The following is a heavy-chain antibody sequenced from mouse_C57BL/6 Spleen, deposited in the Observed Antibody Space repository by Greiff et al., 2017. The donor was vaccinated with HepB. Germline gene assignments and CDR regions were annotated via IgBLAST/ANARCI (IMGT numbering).Heavy chain of an antibody. CDR2: IHPNSGST. J-gene: IGHJ1*03. CDR1: GYTFTSYW. Sequence: VQLQQPGAELVKPGASVKLSCKASGYTFTSYWMHWVKQRPGQGLEWIGMIHPNSGSTNYNEKFKSKATLTVDKSSSTAYMQLSSLTSEDSAVYYCARGGHYYGSTDWYFDVWGTGTTVTVSS. CDR3: ARGGHYYGSTDWYFDV. D-gene: IGHD1-1*01. V-gene: IGHV1-64*01.